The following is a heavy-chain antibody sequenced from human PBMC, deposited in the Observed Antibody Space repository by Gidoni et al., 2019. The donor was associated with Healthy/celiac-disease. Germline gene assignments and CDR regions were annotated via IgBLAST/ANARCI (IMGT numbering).Heavy chain of an antibody. CDR1: GFTFSSYA. J-gene: IGHJ5*02. Sequence: EGQLLESGGGLVQPGGSLRLSCDAAGFTFSSYAMRWDRQAPRKGLELVSAISGSGGSTYYADSVKGRFTISRDNSKNTLYLQMNSLRAEDTAVYYCAKDLLKGKGVAYSHNWFDPWGQGTLVTVSS. D-gene: IGHD1-26*01. V-gene: IGHV3-23*01. CDR2: ISGSGGST. CDR3: AKDLLKGKGVAYSHNWFDP.